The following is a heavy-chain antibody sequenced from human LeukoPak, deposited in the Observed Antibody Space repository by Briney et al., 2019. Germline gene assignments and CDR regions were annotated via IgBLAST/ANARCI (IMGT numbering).Heavy chain of an antibody. CDR2: INPNSGGT. J-gene: IGHJ4*02. D-gene: IGHD7-27*01. CDR3: ARYALTENWGSLDY. Sequence: GASVTVSCKASGYTFTGYYMHWVRQAPGQGLEWMGWINPNSGGTNYAQKFQGRVTMTRDTSISTAYMELSRLRSDDTAVYYCARYALTENWGSLDYWGQGTLVTVSS. V-gene: IGHV1-2*02. CDR1: GYTFTGYY.